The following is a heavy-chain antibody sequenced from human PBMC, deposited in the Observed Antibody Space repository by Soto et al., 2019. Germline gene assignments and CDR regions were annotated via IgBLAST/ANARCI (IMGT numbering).Heavy chain of an antibody. Sequence: GGSLRLSCAASGFMFRSYAMHWVRQAPGKGLEWVAGIWYDGSTKYYGDSVKGRYSISRDNSKNMLDLQMNSLRAEDTAVYYCARVASSSSWHIPHFDQWGQGTLVTVAS. CDR1: GFMFRSYA. CDR2: IWYDGSTK. D-gene: IGHD6-13*01. J-gene: IGHJ4*02. V-gene: IGHV3-33*01. CDR3: ARVASSSSWHIPHFDQ.